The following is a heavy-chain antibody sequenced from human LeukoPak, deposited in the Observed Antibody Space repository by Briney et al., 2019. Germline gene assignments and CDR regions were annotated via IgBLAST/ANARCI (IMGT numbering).Heavy chain of an antibody. D-gene: IGHD6-19*01. V-gene: IGHV3-48*03. Sequence: QPGGSLRLSCAASGFTFSSYEMNWVRQAPGKGLEWVPYISSSGSTIYYAGSVKGRFTISRDNAKNSLYLQMNSLRAEDTAVYYCARVGAAVAVDYWGQGTLVTVSS. J-gene: IGHJ4*02. CDR3: ARVGAAVAVDY. CDR1: GFTFSSYE. CDR2: ISSSGSTI.